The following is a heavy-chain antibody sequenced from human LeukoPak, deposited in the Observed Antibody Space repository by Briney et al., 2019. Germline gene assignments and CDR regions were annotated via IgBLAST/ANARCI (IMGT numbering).Heavy chain of an antibody. CDR3: ARVRGTACDY. D-gene: IGHD2/OR15-2a*01. CDR2: ISGSGDST. Sequence: GGSLRLSCAASGFTFSSYAMSWVRQAPGKGLEWVSAISGSGDSTYYADSVKGRFTISRDDSKNTLYLQMNSLRAEDTAVYFCARVRGTACDYWGQGTLVTVSS. V-gene: IGHV3-23*01. CDR1: GFTFSSYA. J-gene: IGHJ4*02.